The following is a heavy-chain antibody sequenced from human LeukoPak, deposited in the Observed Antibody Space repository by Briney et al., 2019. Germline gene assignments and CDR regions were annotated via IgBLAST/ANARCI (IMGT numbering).Heavy chain of an antibody. J-gene: IGHJ4*02. V-gene: IGHV4-34*01. D-gene: IGHD6-13*01. CDR3: ARGPGTWYYY. CDR2: INHSGST. Sequence: SETLSLTCAVYGGSFSGYYXSWXXXPXGXGLEWIGEINHSGSTNYNPSLKSRVTISIDTSKNQFSLKLSSVTAADTALYYCARGPGTWYYYWGQGTLVTVSS. CDR1: GGSFSGYY.